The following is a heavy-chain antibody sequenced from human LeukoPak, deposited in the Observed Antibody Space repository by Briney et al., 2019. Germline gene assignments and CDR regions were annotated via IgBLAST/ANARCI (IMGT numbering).Heavy chain of an antibody. V-gene: IGHV3-48*03. CDR2: ISSSGSTI. J-gene: IGHJ6*03. Sequence: PGGSLRLSCAASGFTFSSYAMSWFRQAPGKGLEWVSYISSSGSTIYYADSVKGRFTISRDNAKNSLYLQMNSLRAEDTAVYYCARDGYYDFWSGYYSHYYYYMDVWGKGTTVTVSS. CDR3: ARDGYYDFWSGYYSHYYYYMDV. CDR1: GFTFSSYA. D-gene: IGHD3-3*01.